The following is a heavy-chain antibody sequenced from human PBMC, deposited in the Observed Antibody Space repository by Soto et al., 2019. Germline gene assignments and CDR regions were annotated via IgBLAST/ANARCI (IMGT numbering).Heavy chain of an antibody. V-gene: IGHV4-34*01. CDR1: GGSFSGYY. J-gene: IGHJ3*02. Sequence: QVQLQQWGAGLLKPSETLSLTCAVYGGSFSGYYWSWIRQPPGKGLEWIGEINHSGSTNYNPSLKSRVTISVDTSKNQFSLKLSSVTAAETAVYYCAGPGMIVVARHGDDDFDIWGQGTMVTVSS. CDR3: AGPGMIVVARHGDDDFDI. CDR2: INHSGST. D-gene: IGHD3-22*01.